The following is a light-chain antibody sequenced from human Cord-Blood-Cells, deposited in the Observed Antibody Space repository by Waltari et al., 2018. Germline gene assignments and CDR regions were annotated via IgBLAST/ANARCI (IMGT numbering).Light chain of an antibody. V-gene: IGKV1-39*01. CDR2: AAS. Sequence: DIQMTQSPSSLSASVGDRVTITCRASQSISSYLNWYQQKPGKAPKLLIYAASSLQSGVPSRFSGSGSGTDFSLTISSLQPEDFATDYCQQSYSTPHTVGQGTKLEIK. CDR3: QQSYSTPHT. CDR1: QSISSY. J-gene: IGKJ2*01.